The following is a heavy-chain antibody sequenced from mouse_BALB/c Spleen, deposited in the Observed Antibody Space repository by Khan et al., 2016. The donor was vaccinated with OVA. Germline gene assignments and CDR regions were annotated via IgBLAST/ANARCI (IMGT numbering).Heavy chain of an antibody. V-gene: IGHV1S135*01. J-gene: IGHJ4*01. CDR2: IDPFNGGP. CDR3: ARGGLGLRAYAMDY. Sequence: EVQLQQSGPELMKPGASVKISCKASGYSFTTYYIHWVKQSHGKSLEWIGYIDPFNGGPSYNQKFKGKATLTLDKSSSTAYMHLLSLTSEDSAVYYCARGGLGLRAYAMDYWGQGTSVTVSS. CDR1: GYSFTTYY. D-gene: IGHD3-1*01.